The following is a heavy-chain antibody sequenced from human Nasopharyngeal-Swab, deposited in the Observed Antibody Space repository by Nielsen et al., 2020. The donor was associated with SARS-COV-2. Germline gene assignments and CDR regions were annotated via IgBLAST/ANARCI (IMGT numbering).Heavy chain of an antibody. J-gene: IGHJ5*02. D-gene: IGHD6-6*01. CDR3: ARGAHSSSSGVGNWFDP. CDR2: INHSGST. V-gene: IGHV4-34*01. Sequence: WIRQPPGKGLEWIGEINHSGSTNYNPSLKSRVTISVDTSKNQFSLKLSSVTAADTAVYYCARGAHSSSSGVGNWFDPWGPGTLFPFSS.